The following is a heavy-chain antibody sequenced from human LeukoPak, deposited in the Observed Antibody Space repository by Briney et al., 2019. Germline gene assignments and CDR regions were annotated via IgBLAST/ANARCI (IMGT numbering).Heavy chain of an antibody. V-gene: IGHV4-61*01. D-gene: IGHD3-22*01. CDR1: GGSVSSGSYY. CDR2: TYYSGST. J-gene: IGHJ4*02. Sequence: SETLSLTCTVSGGSVSSGSYYWSWIRQPPEKGLEWIGYTYYSGSTIYNPSLKSRVTISVDTSKNQFSLKLSSVTAADTAVYYCARRPYYYDSSGYHWGQGTLVTVSS. CDR3: ARRPYYYDSSGYH.